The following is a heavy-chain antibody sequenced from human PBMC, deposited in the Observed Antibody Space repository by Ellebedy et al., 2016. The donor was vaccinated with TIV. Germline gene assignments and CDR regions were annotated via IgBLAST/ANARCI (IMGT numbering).Heavy chain of an antibody. D-gene: IGHD6-19*01. CDR3: AHTSGWTIDH. CDR2: IYWDGDK. V-gene: IGHV2-5*02. Sequence: SGPTLAKPTQTLTLTCSFAGFSLSDYAVGVIWIRQPPGKALEWLTLIYWDGDKEYSPSLGSRLTITKDSSKNQVVLTITNMDPVDTATYYCAHTSGWTIDHWGQGILVTVSS. J-gene: IGHJ4*02. CDR1: GFSLSDYAVG.